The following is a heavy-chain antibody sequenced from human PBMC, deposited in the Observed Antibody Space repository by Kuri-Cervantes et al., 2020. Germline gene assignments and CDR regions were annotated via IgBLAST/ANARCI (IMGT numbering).Heavy chain of an antibody. V-gene: IGHV3-30*18. CDR2: ISYDGTSE. D-gene: IGHD6-13*01. CDR3: AKDLSGTWSFDY. CDR1: GFTFSSYA. Sequence: GESLKISCAASGFTFSSYAMHWVRQAPGKGLDWVAAISYDGTSEYYADSVKGRFTVSRDSSKNTLYLQMNSLRTEDKAFYYCAKDLSGTWSFDYWGQGTLVTVSS. J-gene: IGHJ4*02.